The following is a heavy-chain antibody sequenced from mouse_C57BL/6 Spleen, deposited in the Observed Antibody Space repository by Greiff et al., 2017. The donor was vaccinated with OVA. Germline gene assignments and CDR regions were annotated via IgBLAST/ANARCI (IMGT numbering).Heavy chain of an antibody. Sequence: VKLMESGPELVKPGASVKISCKASGYAFSSSWMNWVKQRPGKGLEWIGRIYPGDGDTNYNGKFKGKATLTADKSSSTAYMQLSSLTSEDSAVYFCARKGDYGSSYRFAYWGQGTLVTVSA. V-gene: IGHV1-82*01. CDR1: GYAFSSSW. CDR2: IYPGDGDT. J-gene: IGHJ3*01. D-gene: IGHD1-1*01. CDR3: ARKGDYGSSYRFAY.